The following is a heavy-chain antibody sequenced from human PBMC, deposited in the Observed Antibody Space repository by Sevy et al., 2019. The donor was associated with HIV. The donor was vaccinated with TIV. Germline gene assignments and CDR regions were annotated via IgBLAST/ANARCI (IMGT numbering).Heavy chain of an antibody. CDR1: GFIFDDYG. CDR3: TKDPPVYGDFPYGIDV. J-gene: IGHJ6*02. Sequence: GPLRLSCVGSGFIFDDYGMHWVRQAPGKGLEWVALISHDGGKKYYADSVKGRFTISRDNFKNTLYLQMNTLRRDDTAAYFCTKDPPVYGDFPYGIDVWGQGTTVTVSS. V-gene: IGHV3-30*18. CDR2: ISHDGGKK. D-gene: IGHD4-17*01.